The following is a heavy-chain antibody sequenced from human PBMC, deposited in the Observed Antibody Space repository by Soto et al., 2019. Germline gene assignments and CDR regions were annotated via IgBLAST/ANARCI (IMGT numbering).Heavy chain of an antibody. J-gene: IGHJ4*02. D-gene: IGHD4-17*01. CDR3: ARAGGTTVTGLWHFDS. V-gene: IGHV3-33*01. Sequence: AGVSLRLSCEASGFTFNTYSMHWVRQPPGKGLEWLAAIWYDGTQKYYADSVKGRFIISRDNSKKTLYLEMNSLRAEDTAVYYCARAGGTTVTGLWHFDSWGQGTLVTASS. CDR2: IWYDGTQK. CDR1: GFTFNTYS.